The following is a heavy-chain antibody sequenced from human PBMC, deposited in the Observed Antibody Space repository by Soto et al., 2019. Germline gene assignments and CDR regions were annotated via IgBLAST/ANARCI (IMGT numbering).Heavy chain of an antibody. Sequence: SETLSLTCAVSGESITSGGYSWSWIRQTPERGLEWIGYMFHGGSSYYNPSLKSRVTMSVDTSRNQFSLTLSSVTAADTAVYYCARYYGPEPFFDPWGQGRLVTVSS. D-gene: IGHD3-10*01. CDR3: ARYYGPEPFFDP. V-gene: IGHV4-30-2*01. J-gene: IGHJ5*02. CDR1: GESITSGGYS. CDR2: MFHGGSS.